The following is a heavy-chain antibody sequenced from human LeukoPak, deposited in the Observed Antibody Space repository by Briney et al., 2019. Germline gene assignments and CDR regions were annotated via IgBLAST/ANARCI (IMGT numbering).Heavy chain of an antibody. D-gene: IGHD3-3*01. V-gene: IGHV4-59*01. J-gene: IGHJ4*02. CDR3: ARESEWSGFFVY. Sequence: SETLSLTCTVSGGSISRYYWSWIRQPPGKGLEWIGYIYYSGTTNYNPSLKSRVTMSVDTSKNQFSLKLSSVTAADTAVYYCARESEWSGFFVYWGQGTLVTVSS. CDR2: IYYSGTT. CDR1: GGSISRYY.